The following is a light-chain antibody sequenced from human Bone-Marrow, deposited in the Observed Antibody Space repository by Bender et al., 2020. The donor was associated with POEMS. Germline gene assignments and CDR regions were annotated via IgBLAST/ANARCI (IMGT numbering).Light chain of an antibody. CDR2: DVK. V-gene: IGLV2-14*01. CDR1: SSDVGGYDY. J-gene: IGLJ3*02. CDR3: VAWDASLNGWV. Sequence: QSALTQPASVSGSPGQSITISCTGTSSDVGGYDYVSWHQLHPGKAPKLLIYDVKNRPSGVSNRFSGSKSGTSASLAITGLQSDDEAIYFCVAWDASLNGWVFGGGTKLTVL.